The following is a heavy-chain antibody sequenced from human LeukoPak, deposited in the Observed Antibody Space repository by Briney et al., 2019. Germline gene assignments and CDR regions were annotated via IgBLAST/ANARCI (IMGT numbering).Heavy chain of an antibody. CDR1: GFTFGAYT. V-gene: IGHV3-21*01. J-gene: IGHJ3*02. D-gene: IGHD3-22*01. CDR2: IFSRSESI. CDR3: ARVGYYDSSGYRAFDI. Sequence: GGSLRLSCAASGFTFGAYTINWVHQAPGKGLEWVSCIFSRSESILYADSVKGRFTISRDNAKNSLYLQMNSLRAEDTAVYYCARVGYYDSSGYRAFDIWGQGTMVTVSS.